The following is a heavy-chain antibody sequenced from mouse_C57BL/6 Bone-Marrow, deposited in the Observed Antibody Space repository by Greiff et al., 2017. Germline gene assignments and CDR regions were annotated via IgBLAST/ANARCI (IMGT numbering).Heavy chain of an antibody. Sequence: EVQGVESGGGLVQPGGSLKLSCAASGFTFSDYYMYWVRQTPEKRLEWVAYISNGGGSTYYPDTVKGRFTISRDNAKNTLYLQMSRLKSEDTAMYYCATLYYGYDGGYYFDYWGQGTTLTVSS. CDR1: GFTFSDYY. J-gene: IGHJ2*01. D-gene: IGHD2-2*01. CDR3: ATLYYGYDGGYYFDY. CDR2: ISNGGGST. V-gene: IGHV5-12*01.